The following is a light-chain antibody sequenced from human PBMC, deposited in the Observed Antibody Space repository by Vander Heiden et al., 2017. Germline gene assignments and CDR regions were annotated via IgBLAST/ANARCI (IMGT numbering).Light chain of an antibody. CDR2: WAS. J-gene: IGKJ2*01. CDR1: RSVLYSSNNKNY. Sequence: DIVMTQSPDSLAVSLGERATINCKSSRSVLYSSNNKNYLAWYQQKPGQPPKLLIYWASTRESGVPDRLSGSVSGTDFTLTISSLQAEDVAVYYCQQYYSTPYTFGQGTKLEIK. V-gene: IGKV4-1*01. CDR3: QQYYSTPYT.